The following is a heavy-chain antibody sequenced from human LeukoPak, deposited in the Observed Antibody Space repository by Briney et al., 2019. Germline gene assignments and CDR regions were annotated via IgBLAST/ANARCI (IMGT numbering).Heavy chain of an antibody. V-gene: IGHV3-7*01. CDR2: INQDGSEK. D-gene: IGHD5-24*01. CDR1: GLTFRSFW. CDR3: ARERDGRFFDY. Sequence: GGSLRLSCAVSGLTFRSFWMSWVRQAPGKGLEWVANINQDGSEKYFVDSVRGRFTISRDNSKNSLHLEMNTLGAEDTALYYCARERDGRFFDYWGQGTLVTVSS. J-gene: IGHJ4*02.